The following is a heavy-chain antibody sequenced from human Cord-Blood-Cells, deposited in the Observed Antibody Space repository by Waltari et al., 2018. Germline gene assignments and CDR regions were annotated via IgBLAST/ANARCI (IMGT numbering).Heavy chain of an antibody. CDR3: ARDLGYGSSWYYFDY. D-gene: IGHD6-13*01. J-gene: IGHJ4*02. Sequence: QVQLQESGPGLVKPSETLSLTCTVSGGSLSSYYWSWIRQPPGKGLEWIGYIYYSGSTNYNPSLKSRVTISVDTSKNQFSLKLSSVTAADTAVYYCARDLGYGSSWYYFDYWGQGTLVTVSS. CDR1: GGSLSSYY. CDR2: IYYSGST. V-gene: IGHV4-59*01.